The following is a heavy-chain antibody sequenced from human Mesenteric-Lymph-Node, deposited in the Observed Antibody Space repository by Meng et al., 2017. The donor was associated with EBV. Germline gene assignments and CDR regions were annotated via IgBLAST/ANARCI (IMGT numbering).Heavy chain of an antibody. V-gene: IGHV2-5*02. CDR2: IYWDDDK. Sequence: ITLKGSVPTLVKPTQNSTLTCPFSGFSLSTSGVGVCWIRQPPGKALEWLALIYWDDDKRYSPSLKTRLTITKDTSENQVVLTMTNMDPVDAATYYCAHRTSNCFDPWGQGTLVTVSS. J-gene: IGHJ5*02. CDR1: GFSLSTSGVG. CDR3: AHRTSNCFDP.